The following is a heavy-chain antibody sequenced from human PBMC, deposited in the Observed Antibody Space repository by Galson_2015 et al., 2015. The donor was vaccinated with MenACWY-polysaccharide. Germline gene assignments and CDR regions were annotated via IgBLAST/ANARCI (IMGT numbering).Heavy chain of an antibody. J-gene: IGHJ3*02. CDR1: GLTFSSYG. Sequence: SLRLSCAASGLTFSSYGMHWVRQAPGKGLEWVAVIWYDGSNKYYADSVKGRFTISRDNSKNTLYLQMNSLRAEDTAVYYCARDRGYSYGFDAFDIWGQGTMVTVSS. D-gene: IGHD5-18*01. V-gene: IGHV3-33*01. CDR3: ARDRGYSYGFDAFDI. CDR2: IWYDGSNK.